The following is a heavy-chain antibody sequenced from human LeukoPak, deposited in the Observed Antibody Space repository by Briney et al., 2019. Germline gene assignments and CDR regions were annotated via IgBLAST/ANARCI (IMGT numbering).Heavy chain of an antibody. Sequence: SVTVSCKASVGTFSSYAISWVRQAPGQGLEWMGGIIPIFCTANYAQKFQGRVTITADESTSTAYMELSSLRSEDTAVYYCARLRFLEWLFPGDYFDYWGQGTLVTVSS. CDR3: ARLRFLEWLFPGDYFDY. CDR2: IIPIFCTA. J-gene: IGHJ4*02. D-gene: IGHD3-3*01. CDR1: VGTFSSYA. V-gene: IGHV1-69*13.